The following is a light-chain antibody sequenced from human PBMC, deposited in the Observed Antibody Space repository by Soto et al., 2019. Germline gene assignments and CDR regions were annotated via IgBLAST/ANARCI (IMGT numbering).Light chain of an antibody. J-gene: IGKJ1*01. CDR3: QQYNPHWT. CDR1: QSINTW. CDR2: DAS. Sequence: GDRVTITCRARQSINTWLAWYQQRPGRTPKLLIYDASSLQSGVPSRFSGSGSATEFTLTISSLQADDSANSYCQQYNPHWTVGEGTNVEIK. V-gene: IGKV1-5*01.